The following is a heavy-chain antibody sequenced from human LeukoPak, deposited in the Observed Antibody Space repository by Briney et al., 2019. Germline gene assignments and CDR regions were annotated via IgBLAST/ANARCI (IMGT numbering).Heavy chain of an antibody. CDR3: ARVIVKVDSSGYYSRYYFDY. CDR1: GYTFTIYG. CDR2: ISAYNGNT. Sequence: ASVKVSCKASGYTFTIYGISWVRQAPGQGLEWMGWISAYNGNTNYAQKLQDRVTMTTDTSTSTAYMELSSLRSEDTAVYYCARVIVKVDSSGYYSRYYFDYWGQGTLVTVSS. D-gene: IGHD3-22*01. V-gene: IGHV1-18*01. J-gene: IGHJ4*02.